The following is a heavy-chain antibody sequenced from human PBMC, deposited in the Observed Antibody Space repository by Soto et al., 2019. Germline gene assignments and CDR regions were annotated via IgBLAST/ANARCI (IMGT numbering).Heavy chain of an antibody. CDR3: ARVVPIAAAGFFDY. Sequence: PSETLSLTCTVSGGSVSSGSYYWSWIRQPPGKGLEWIGYIYYSGSTNYNPSLKSRVTISVDTSKNQFSLKLSSVTAADTAVYYCARVVPIAAAGFFDYWGQGTLVTVS. J-gene: IGHJ4*02. CDR1: GGSVSSGSYY. D-gene: IGHD6-13*01. V-gene: IGHV4-61*01. CDR2: IYYSGST.